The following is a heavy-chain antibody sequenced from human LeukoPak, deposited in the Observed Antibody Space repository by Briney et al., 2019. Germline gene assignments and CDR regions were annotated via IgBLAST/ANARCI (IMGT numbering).Heavy chain of an antibody. D-gene: IGHD6-19*01. J-gene: IGHJ4*02. CDR3: ASSGWWETVYYFDY. V-gene: IGHV4-39*01. CDR2: IYYSGST. CDR1: GGSISSSSYY. Sequence: PSETLSLTCTVSGGSISSSSYYWGWIRQPPGKGLEWIGSIYYSGSTYYNPSLKSRVTISVDTSKNQFSLKLSSVTAADTAVYCCASSGWWETVYYFDYWGQGTLVTVSS.